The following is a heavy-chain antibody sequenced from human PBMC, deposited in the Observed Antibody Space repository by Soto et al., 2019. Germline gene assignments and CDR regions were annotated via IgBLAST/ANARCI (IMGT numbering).Heavy chain of an antibody. CDR2: TYYRSKWYN. Sequence: SPTLSLTCAISGDSVSSNSAAWNWIRQSPSRGLEWLGRTYYRSKWYNDYAVSVKSRITINPDTSKNQFSLQLNSVTPEDTAVYYCAREVGAAAGNYYYYGMDVWGQGTTVTVSS. V-gene: IGHV6-1*01. J-gene: IGHJ6*02. D-gene: IGHD6-13*01. CDR1: GDSVSSNSAA. CDR3: AREVGAAAGNYYYYGMDV.